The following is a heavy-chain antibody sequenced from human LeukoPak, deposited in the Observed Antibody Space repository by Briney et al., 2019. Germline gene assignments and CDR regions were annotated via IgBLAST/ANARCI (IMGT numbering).Heavy chain of an antibody. CDR2: IRSSNSYI. Sequence: GGSLRLLCAASGLTFSSYSMHCVPQARGEGLECVLYIRSSNSYIYHAHSMKGRFTISRDNAKNSLFLHMHSLRAEDRVVYYWATGGVGSTSPLFIDYWRQGTMVSVCS. CDR3: ATGGVGSTSPLFIDY. CDR1: GLTFSSYS. D-gene: IGHD1-26*01. J-gene: IGHJ4*02. V-gene: IGHV3-21*01.